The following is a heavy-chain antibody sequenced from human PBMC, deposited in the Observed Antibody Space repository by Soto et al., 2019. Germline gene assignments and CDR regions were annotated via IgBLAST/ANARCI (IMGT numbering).Heavy chain of an antibody. CDR3: AHGSGWLSDY. J-gene: IGHJ4*02. CDR1: GFSLSSPAVG. Sequence: QITLKESGPTLVKPTQTLTLTCTFSGFSLSSPAVGVNWIRQPPGKALEWLALIYWDDDKQYSPSLRSRLTITKDTSKNQVDLTMTNMDPVDTATYYCAHGSGWLSDYWGQGTLATVSS. V-gene: IGHV2-5*02. CDR2: IYWDDDK. D-gene: IGHD6-19*01.